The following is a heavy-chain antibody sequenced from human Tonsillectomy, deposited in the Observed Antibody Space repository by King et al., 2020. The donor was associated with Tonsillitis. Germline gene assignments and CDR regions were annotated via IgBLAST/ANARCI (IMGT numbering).Heavy chain of an antibody. Sequence: VQLVESGAEVKKPGESLKISCKGSGYSFTSYWIGWVRQMPGKGLEWMGSIYPGDSDNRYSPSFQVQVTISADKSIITAYLQWSSLKASDTAMYYCARQGYSGYASRNFDYWGQGTLVTVSS. D-gene: IGHD5-12*01. CDR1: GYSFTSYW. J-gene: IGHJ4*02. V-gene: IGHV5-51*01. CDR2: IYPGDSDN. CDR3: ARQGYSGYASRNFDY.